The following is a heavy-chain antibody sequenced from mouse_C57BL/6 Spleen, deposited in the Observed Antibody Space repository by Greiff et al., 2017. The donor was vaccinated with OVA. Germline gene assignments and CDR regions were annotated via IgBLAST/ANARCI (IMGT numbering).Heavy chain of an antibody. CDR3: ARDRDYGSIYAMDY. Sequence: QVQLQQPGAELVKPGASVKLSCKASGYTFTSYWMHWVKQRPGRGLEWIGRIDPNSGGTKYNEKFKSKATLTVDKPSSTAYMQLSSLTSEDSAVYYCARDRDYGSIYAMDYWGQGTSVTVSS. CDR2: IDPNSGGT. V-gene: IGHV1-72*01. CDR1: GYTFTSYW. J-gene: IGHJ4*01. D-gene: IGHD1-1*01.